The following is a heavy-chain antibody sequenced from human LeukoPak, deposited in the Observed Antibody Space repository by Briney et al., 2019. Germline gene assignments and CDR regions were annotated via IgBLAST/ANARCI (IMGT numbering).Heavy chain of an antibody. CDR3: AREGVRDYKSFDY. Sequence: ASVKVSCKASGYTFTGFYFHWMRPAPGQGLEWVGCIHPDTGGTNYAQNFQGRVTMTRDTSISTAYMELDRLRSDDTAIYYCAREGVRDYKSFDYWGQGTLVTVSS. CDR2: IHPDTGGT. D-gene: IGHD3-10*01. J-gene: IGHJ4*02. V-gene: IGHV1-2*02. CDR1: GYTFTGFY.